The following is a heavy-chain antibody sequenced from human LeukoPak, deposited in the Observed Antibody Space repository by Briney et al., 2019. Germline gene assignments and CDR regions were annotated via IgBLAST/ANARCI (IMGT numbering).Heavy chain of an antibody. CDR1: GFTFSSYA. CDR3: AKGPYYDFWSGYYYY. CDR2: ISGSGGST. Sequence: PGGSLRLSCAASGFTFSSYAMSWVRQAPGKGLEWVSVISGSGGSTYYADSVKGRFTISRDNSKNTLYLQMNSLRAEDTAVYYCAKGPYYDFWSGYYYYWGQGTLVTVPS. J-gene: IGHJ4*02. D-gene: IGHD3-3*01. V-gene: IGHV3-23*01.